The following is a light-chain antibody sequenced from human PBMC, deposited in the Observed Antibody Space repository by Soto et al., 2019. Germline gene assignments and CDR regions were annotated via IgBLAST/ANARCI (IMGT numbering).Light chain of an antibody. CDR3: QQYESTPQT. J-gene: IGKJ2*01. V-gene: IGKV4-1*01. Sequence: DIVMTQSPDSLAVSLGERATINCKSSQSVLYSSNNKNYLAWYQQRPGQPPKLLIYWASTRESGVPDRFSGRGSGTDFTLTNTSLQAEDVAVYYCQQYESTPQTFGQGTKLEIK. CDR1: QSVLYSSNNKNY. CDR2: WAS.